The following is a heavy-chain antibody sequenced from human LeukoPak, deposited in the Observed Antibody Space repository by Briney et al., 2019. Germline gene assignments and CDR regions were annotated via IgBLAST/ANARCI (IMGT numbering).Heavy chain of an antibody. D-gene: IGHD3-9*01. CDR1: GFIFSNYA. CDR3: AKWGDYDVLTGYYVSDY. CDR2: ITGGGSGI. J-gene: IGHJ4*02. V-gene: IGHV3-23*01. Sequence: PGGSLRLSCAASGFIFSNYAMSWVRQAPGKGLEWVSAITGGGSGIYYADSMKSRFTISRDNSKNTLYLQINSLRAEDTAVYYCAKWGDYDVLTGYYVSDYWGQGTLVTVSS.